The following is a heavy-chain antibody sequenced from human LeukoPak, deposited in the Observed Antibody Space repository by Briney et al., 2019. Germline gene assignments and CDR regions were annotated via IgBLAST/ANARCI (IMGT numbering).Heavy chain of an antibody. CDR1: GYTFTSYG. J-gene: IGHJ3*02. CDR2: ISAYNGNT. D-gene: IGHD3-22*01. CDR3: ARDGHRRYHYDSSGREDAFDI. Sequence: GAPVKVSCKASGYTFTSYGISWVRQAPGQGLEWMGWISAYNGNTNYAQKLQGRVTMTTDTSTSTAYMELRSLRSDDTAVYYCARDGHRRYHYDSSGREDAFDIWGQGTMVTVSS. V-gene: IGHV1-18*01.